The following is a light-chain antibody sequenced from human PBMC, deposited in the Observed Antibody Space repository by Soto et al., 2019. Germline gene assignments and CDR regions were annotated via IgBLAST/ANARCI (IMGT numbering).Light chain of an antibody. CDR3: QQYNNWLWT. CDR1: QSVSSN. CDR2: GAS. Sequence: IVMTQSPATLSVSPGERATLSCRASQSVSSNLAWYQQQPGQAPRLLIYGASTRATGIPARFSGSGSGTEFTLTISSLQSEDFAVYYCQQYNNWLWTFGQGTKVEIK. V-gene: IGKV3-15*01. J-gene: IGKJ1*01.